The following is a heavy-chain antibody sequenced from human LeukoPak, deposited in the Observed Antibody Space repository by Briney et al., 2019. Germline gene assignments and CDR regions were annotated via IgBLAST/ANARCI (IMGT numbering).Heavy chain of an antibody. J-gene: IGHJ4*02. CDR3: ASSLYCSSTSCHGFDY. CDR2: IYPGDSDT. CDR1: GYSFTSYW. Sequence: GESLKISFKGSGYSFTSYWIGWVRQMPGKGLEWMGIIYPGDSDTRYSPPFQGQVTISADKSISTDYLQWSSLKASDTAMYYCASSLYCSSTSCHGFDYWGQGTLVTVSS. D-gene: IGHD2-2*01. V-gene: IGHV5-51*01.